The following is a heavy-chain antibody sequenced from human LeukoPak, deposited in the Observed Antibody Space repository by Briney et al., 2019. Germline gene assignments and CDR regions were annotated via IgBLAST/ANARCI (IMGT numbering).Heavy chain of an antibody. Sequence: SETLSLTCAVYGGSFSGYYWSWIRQPPGKGLGWSGEINHSGSTNYNPSLQSRVTISVDTSKNQFSLKLSSVTAADTAVYYCARVPHRKGTAYGYWAQGTLVTVSS. D-gene: IGHD3-10*01. CDR1: GGSFSGYY. CDR2: INHSGST. J-gene: IGHJ4*02. CDR3: ARVPHRKGTAYGY. V-gene: IGHV4-34*01.